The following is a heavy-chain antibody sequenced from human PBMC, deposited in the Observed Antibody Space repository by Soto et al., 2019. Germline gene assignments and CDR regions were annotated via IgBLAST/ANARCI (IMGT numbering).Heavy chain of an antibody. CDR2: IHYSATT. V-gene: IGHV4-39*01. J-gene: IGHJ4*02. CDR3: ARHVSAVAAQLAY. CDR1: GCSIRDNIYY. D-gene: IGHD6-13*01. Sequence: WETLSLTCSVSGCSIRDNIYYWCWIRQPPGNELEWMGSIHYSATTHYNPSLRSRVTISVDPSKSQFTLNLTSVTPEDTSVYYCARHVSAVAAQLAYWGPGTGVTVSS.